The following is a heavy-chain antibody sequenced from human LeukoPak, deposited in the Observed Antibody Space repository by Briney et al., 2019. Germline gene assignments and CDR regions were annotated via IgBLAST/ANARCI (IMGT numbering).Heavy chain of an antibody. CDR3: ASNSGIAVAGAFDI. Sequence: SVKVSCRASGGTFSSYAISWVRQAPGQGLEWMGGIIPIFGTANYAQKFQGRVTITADESTSTAYMEQSSLRPEDTAVYYCASNSGIAVAGAFDIWGQGTMVTVSS. J-gene: IGHJ3*02. CDR2: IIPIFGTA. CDR1: GGTFSSYA. V-gene: IGHV1-69*13. D-gene: IGHD6-19*01.